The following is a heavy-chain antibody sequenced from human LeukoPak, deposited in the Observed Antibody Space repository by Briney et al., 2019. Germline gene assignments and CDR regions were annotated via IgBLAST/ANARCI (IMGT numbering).Heavy chain of an antibody. CDR1: GFTFSAYW. Sequence: PGGSLRLSCAASGFTFSAYWMHWVRQVPGKGLEWVSRINNDGSSITYADSVKGRFTISRDNAKNTLFLQMNSLRAEDTAVYYRVRDLELVYYDTSAYEYWGQGNLVTVSS. CDR3: VRDLELVYYDTSAYEY. D-gene: IGHD3-22*01. CDR2: INNDGSSI. J-gene: IGHJ4*02. V-gene: IGHV3-74*01.